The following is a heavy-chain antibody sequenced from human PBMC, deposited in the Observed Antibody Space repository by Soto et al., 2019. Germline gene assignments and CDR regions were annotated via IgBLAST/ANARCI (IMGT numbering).Heavy chain of an antibody. J-gene: IGHJ4*02. CDR3: ARKFSSSSFYFDY. Sequence: LRLSCAASGFPFSSYAMSWVRHAPDKGLEWVSAIGFRGDSTYYADSVKGRFTISRDNSKNTLYLQVNSLRAEDTAVYYCARKFSSSSFYFDYWGQGTLVTVSS. D-gene: IGHD6-6*01. CDR1: GFPFSSYA. CDR2: IGFRGDST. V-gene: IGHV3-23*01.